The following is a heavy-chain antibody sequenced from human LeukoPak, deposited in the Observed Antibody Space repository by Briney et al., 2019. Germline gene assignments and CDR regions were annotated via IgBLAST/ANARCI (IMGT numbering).Heavy chain of an antibody. D-gene: IGHD3-10*01. CDR2: ITGSGSGA. V-gene: IGHV3-23*01. Sequence: PGGSLRLSCAASGFTFSSFAINWVRQAPGKGLEWVSVITGSGSGADYADSVKGRFTISRDNSQNTVHLQMNSLRAEDTAVYYCARAPTMVRGVYFDYWGQGALVTVSS. CDR3: ARAPTMVRGVYFDY. CDR1: GFTFSSFA. J-gene: IGHJ4*02.